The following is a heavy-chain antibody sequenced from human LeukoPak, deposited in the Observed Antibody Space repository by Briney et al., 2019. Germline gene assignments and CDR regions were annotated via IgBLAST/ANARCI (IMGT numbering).Heavy chain of an antibody. Sequence: GGSLRLSRAASGFTFSSYAMSWVRQAPGKGLEWVSAISGSGGSTYYADSVKGRFTISRDNSKNTLYLQMNSLRAEDTAVYYCAKYPSGIMITFGGVIVNYYFDYWGQGTLVTVSS. V-gene: IGHV3-23*01. J-gene: IGHJ4*02. D-gene: IGHD3-16*02. CDR1: GFTFSSYA. CDR3: AKYPSGIMITFGGVIVNYYFDY. CDR2: ISGSGGST.